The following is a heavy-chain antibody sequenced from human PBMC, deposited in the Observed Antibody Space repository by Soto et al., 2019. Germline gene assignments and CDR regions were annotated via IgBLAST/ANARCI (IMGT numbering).Heavy chain of an antibody. D-gene: IGHD3-10*01. Sequence: SETLSLTCTVSGGSISSSSYYWGWIRQPPGKGLEWIGSIYYSGSTYYNPSLKSRVTISVDTSKNQFSLKLSSVTAADTAVYYCARHGGFGELFDYWGQGTLVTVSS. CDR1: GGSISSSSYY. CDR2: IYYSGST. V-gene: IGHV4-39*01. CDR3: ARHGGFGELFDY. J-gene: IGHJ4*02.